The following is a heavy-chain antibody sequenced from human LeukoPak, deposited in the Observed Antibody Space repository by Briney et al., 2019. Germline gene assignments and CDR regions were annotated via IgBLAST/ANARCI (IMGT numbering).Heavy chain of an antibody. CDR3: ARSKEWELPTGFDY. Sequence: PSETLSLTCTVSGGSISSYYWSWIRQPAGEGLEWIGRIYTSGSTNYNPSLKSRVTMSVDTSKNQFSLKLSSVTAADTAVYYCARSKEWELPTGFDYWGQGTLVTVSS. CDR2: IYTSGST. V-gene: IGHV4-4*07. D-gene: IGHD1-26*01. CDR1: GGSISSYY. J-gene: IGHJ4*02.